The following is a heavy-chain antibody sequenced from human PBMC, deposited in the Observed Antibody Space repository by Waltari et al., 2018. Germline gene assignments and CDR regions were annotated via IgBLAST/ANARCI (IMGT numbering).Heavy chain of an antibody. CDR3: IRDLAGAWGR. D-gene: IGHD1-26*01. Sequence: DVQLVESGGGLVQPGGSLRLSCVDSGFIFSNYWMHWVRQVPGKGLLWVERINEDGTTTTYADSVRGRFAIYRDNARSTLYLQMNSLRVEDTAIYYCIRDLAGAWGRWGQGTLVTVSS. J-gene: IGHJ1*01. CDR2: INEDGTTT. CDR1: GFIFSNYW. V-gene: IGHV3-74*03.